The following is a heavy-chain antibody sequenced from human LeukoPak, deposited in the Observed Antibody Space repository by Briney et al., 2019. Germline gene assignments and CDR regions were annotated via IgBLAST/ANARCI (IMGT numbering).Heavy chain of an antibody. CDR1: GGSSSGYY. Sequence: SETLSLTCAVYGGSSSGYYWSWIRQPPGKGLEWIGEINHSGSTNYNPSLKSRVTISVDTSKNQFSLKLSSVTAADTAVYYCARGASGDYYYYGMDVWGQGTTVTVSS. V-gene: IGHV4-34*01. CDR2: INHSGST. D-gene: IGHD3-10*01. J-gene: IGHJ6*02. CDR3: ARGASGDYYYYGMDV.